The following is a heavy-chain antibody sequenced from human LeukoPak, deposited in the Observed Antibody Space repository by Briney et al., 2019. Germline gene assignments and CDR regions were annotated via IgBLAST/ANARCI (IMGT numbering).Heavy chain of an antibody. CDR2: IIPIFGTA. D-gene: IGHD2-2*01. V-gene: IGHV1-69*05. CDR1: GGTFSSYA. Sequence: SVKVSCKASGGTFSSYAISWVRQAPGQGLEWMGRIIPIFGTANYAQKFQGRVTITTDESTSTDYMELSSLRSEDTAVYYCARDYEHAFVVVQAAHVSWFDPWRQGTVVTVSS. J-gene: IGHJ5*02. CDR3: ARDYEHAFVVVQAAHVSWFDP.